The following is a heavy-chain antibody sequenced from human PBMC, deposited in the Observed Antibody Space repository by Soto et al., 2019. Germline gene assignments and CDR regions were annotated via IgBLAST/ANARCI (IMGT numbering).Heavy chain of an antibody. Sequence: EVQLVESGGGLVQPGGSLRLSCAASGFTFSSYAMHWVRQAPGKGLEYVSALSPDGGSTYYANSVKGRFTISRDNSKDPLYLQMGSLRGEDLAVYYCARGQTWAHFDYWGQGTLVTVSS. D-gene: IGHD1-26*01. CDR2: LSPDGGST. CDR3: ARGQTWAHFDY. J-gene: IGHJ4*02. V-gene: IGHV3-64*01. CDR1: GFTFSSYA.